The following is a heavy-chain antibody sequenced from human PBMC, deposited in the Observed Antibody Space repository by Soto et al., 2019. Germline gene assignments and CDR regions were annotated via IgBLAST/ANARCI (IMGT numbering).Heavy chain of an antibody. CDR3: ARVSGHYYYYGMDV. Sequence: VKVSCKASGGTFSSYAISWVRQAPGQGLEWMGGIIPIFGTANYAQKFQGRVTITADKSTSTAYMELSSLRSEDTAVYYCARVSGHYYYYGMDVWGQGTTVTVSS. D-gene: IGHD6-25*01. J-gene: IGHJ6*02. V-gene: IGHV1-69*06. CDR2: IIPIFGTA. CDR1: GGTFSSYA.